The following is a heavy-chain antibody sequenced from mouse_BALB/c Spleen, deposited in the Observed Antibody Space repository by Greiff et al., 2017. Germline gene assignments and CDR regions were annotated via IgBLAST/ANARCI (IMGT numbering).Heavy chain of an antibody. CDR2: INPYNGDT. J-gene: IGHJ4*01. CDR1: GYSFTGYF. CDR3: GRHYGYDGSAMDY. D-gene: IGHD2-2*01. V-gene: IGHV1-37*01. Sequence: EVKVEESGPELVKPGASVKISCKASGYSFTGYFMNWVKQSHGKSLEWIGRINPYNGDTFYNQKFKGKATLTVDKSSSTAHMELLSLTSEDSAVYYCGRHYGYDGSAMDYWGQGTSVTVSS.